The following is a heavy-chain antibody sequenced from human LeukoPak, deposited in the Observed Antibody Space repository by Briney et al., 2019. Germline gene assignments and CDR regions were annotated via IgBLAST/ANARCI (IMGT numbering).Heavy chain of an antibody. J-gene: IGHJ4*02. CDR1: GGSISSYY. D-gene: IGHD3/OR15-3a*01. Sequence: PSETLCLTCTVSGGSISSYYWSWIRQPPGKGLEWIGYIHYSGSTTYNPSLKSRVTISVDTSKNQFSLKLTSVTAADTAVYYCARQTGSGLFILPGGQGTLVTVSS. V-gene: IGHV4-59*08. CDR3: ARQTGSGLFILP. CDR2: IHYSGST.